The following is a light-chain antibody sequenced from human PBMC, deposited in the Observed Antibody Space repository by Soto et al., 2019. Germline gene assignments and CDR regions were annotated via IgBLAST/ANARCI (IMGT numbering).Light chain of an antibody. V-gene: IGLV2-14*01. Sequence: QSALTQPASVSGSPGQSITISCTGTSSDVGAYNYVSWYQQYPGKAPKVIIYEVTNRPSGVSNRFSGSKSGNTASLTISGLRAEDEADYYCNSYTSTSARVFGGGTKLTVL. CDR2: EVT. CDR3: NSYTSTSARV. CDR1: SSDVGAYNY. J-gene: IGLJ3*02.